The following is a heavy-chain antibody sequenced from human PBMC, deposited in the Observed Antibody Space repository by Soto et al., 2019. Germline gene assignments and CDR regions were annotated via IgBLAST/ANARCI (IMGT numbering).Heavy chain of an antibody. CDR3: AKIRDGSGSYSPARYYGMDV. D-gene: IGHD3-10*01. V-gene: IGHV3-23*01. J-gene: IGHJ6*02. CDR2: ISGSGGST. CDR1: GFTLCSYG. Sequence: GCRRLSCAPPGFTLCSYGMGWVPPAPGEGVEWVSAISGSGGSTYYADSVKGRFTISRDNSKNTLYLQMNSLRAEDTAVYYCAKIRDGSGSYSPARYYGMDVWGQGTTVTVSS.